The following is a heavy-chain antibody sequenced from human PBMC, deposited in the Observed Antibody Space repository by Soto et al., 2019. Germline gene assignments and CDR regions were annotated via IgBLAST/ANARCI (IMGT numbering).Heavy chain of an antibody. CDR1: GGSFSGYY. V-gene: IGHV4-34*01. D-gene: IGHD2-2*01. CDR3: ASSYALVYYYGMDV. Sequence: SETLSLTCAVYGGSFSGYYWSWIRQPPGKGLEWIGEINHSGSTNYNPSLKSRVTISVDTSKNQFSLKLSSVTAADTAVYYCASSYALVYYYGMDVWGQGTTVTVSS. CDR2: INHSGST. J-gene: IGHJ6*02.